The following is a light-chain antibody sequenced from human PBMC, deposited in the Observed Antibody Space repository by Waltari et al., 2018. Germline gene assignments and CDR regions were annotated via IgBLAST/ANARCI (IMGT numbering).Light chain of an antibody. CDR2: KSS. J-gene: IGKJ2*01. V-gene: IGKV1-5*03. CDR3: QQHNSYSYT. CDR1: QSVSSW. Sequence: DIQMTQSPSTLSASVGDTVTITCRASQSVSSWLAWYQQKPGRAPKLLIYKSSILHTGVPARFSGSGYGTEFTLTINSLQPDDFATYYCQQHNSYSYTFGQGTNLEIK.